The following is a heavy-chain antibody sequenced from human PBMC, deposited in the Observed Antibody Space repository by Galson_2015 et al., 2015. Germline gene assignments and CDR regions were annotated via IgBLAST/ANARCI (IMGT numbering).Heavy chain of an antibody. D-gene: IGHD2-2*01. CDR3: AKDPRVGVTLGY. J-gene: IGHJ4*02. CDR1: GFTFRSYA. CDR2: ISGSGGST. Sequence: SLRLSCAASGFTFRSYAMSWVRQAPGKGLEWVSAISGSGGSTYYADSVKGRFTISRDNSKNTLYLQVNSLRAEDTAVYYCAKDPRVGVTLGYWGQGTLVTVSS. V-gene: IGHV3-23*01.